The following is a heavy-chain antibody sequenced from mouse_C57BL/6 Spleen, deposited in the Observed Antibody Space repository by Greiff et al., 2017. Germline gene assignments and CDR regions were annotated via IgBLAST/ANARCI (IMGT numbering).Heavy chain of an antibody. J-gene: IGHJ4*01. Sequence: EVQLQQSGTVLARPGASVKMSCKTSGYTFTSYWMHWVKQRPGPGLEWIGAIYPGNSDTSYNQKFKGKAKLTAVTSASTAYLELSSLTNEDSAVYYGTGIYYGNYDAMDYWGQGTSVTVSS. CDR1: GYTFTSYW. CDR3: TGIYYGNYDAMDY. D-gene: IGHD2-1*01. V-gene: IGHV1-5*01. CDR2: IYPGNSDT.